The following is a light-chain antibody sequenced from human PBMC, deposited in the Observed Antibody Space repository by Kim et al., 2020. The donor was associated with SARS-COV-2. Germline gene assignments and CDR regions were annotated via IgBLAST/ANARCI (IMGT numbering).Light chain of an antibody. CDR2: DAS. CDR1: QSVSTY. Sequence: LDPGERAPLYCRASQSVSTYLSWYQQRSGQAPRVLIYDASHRATSIPARFSGSGSGTDFTLTISSLQPEDFAVYYCQQRSSWPLTFGGGTKVDIK. V-gene: IGKV3-11*01. J-gene: IGKJ4*01. CDR3: QQRSSWPLT.